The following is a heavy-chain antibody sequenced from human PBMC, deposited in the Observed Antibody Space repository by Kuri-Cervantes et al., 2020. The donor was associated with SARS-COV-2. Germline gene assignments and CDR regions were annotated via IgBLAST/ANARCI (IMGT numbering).Heavy chain of an antibody. CDR1: GGSISSGDYY. J-gene: IGHJ6*03. CDR2: IYYSGST. V-gene: IGHV4-30-4*08. CDR3: ASPNLDYYMDV. Sequence: SCTVSGGSISSGDYYWSWIRQPPGKGLEWIGYIYYSGSTYYNPSLKSRVTISVDTSKNQFSLKLSSVTAADTAVYYCASPNLDYYMDVWGKGTTVTVSS.